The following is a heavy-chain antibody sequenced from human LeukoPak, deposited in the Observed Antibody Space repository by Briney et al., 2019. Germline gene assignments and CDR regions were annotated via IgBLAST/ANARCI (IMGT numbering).Heavy chain of an antibody. D-gene: IGHD1-7*01. CDR2: ISGSGGST. V-gene: IGHV3-23*01. CDR1: GFTFSSYA. Sequence: GGSLRLSCAASGFTFSSYAMSWVRQAPGKGLEWVSAISGSGGSTYYADSVKGRFTISRDNSKNTLYLQMNSLRAEDMAVYYCAKWYNWNYAGMDVWGQGTTVTVSS. J-gene: IGHJ6*02. CDR3: AKWYNWNYAGMDV.